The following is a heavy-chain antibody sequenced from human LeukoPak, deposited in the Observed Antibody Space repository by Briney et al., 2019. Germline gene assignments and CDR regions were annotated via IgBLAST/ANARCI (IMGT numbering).Heavy chain of an antibody. J-gene: IGHJ4*02. V-gene: IGHV3-21*01. Sequence: GGSLRLSCAASGFTVSSNYMSWVRQAPGKGLEWVSYISSSSSNIYYADSVKGRFTISRDNAKNSLYLQMNSLRAEDTAVYYCASERDAVVRGAHDYWGQGTLVTVSS. CDR1: GFTVSSNY. CDR3: ASERDAVVRGAHDY. D-gene: IGHD3-10*01. CDR2: ISSSSSNI.